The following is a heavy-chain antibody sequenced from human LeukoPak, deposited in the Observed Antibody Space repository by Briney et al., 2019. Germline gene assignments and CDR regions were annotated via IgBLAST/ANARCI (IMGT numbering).Heavy chain of an antibody. D-gene: IGHD2/OR15-2a*01. CDR3: TTFYHEYSPY. V-gene: IGHV3-15*01. Sequence: GGSLRLSCAASGLSFMNAWMIWVRQAPGKGLEWVGRIKSNADGGTPDYAAPTRGRFTISRDDSKNTLYLQMNSLKTEDTAVYYCTTFYHEYSPYWGRGTLVTVSS. J-gene: IGHJ4*02. CDR1: GLSFMNAW. CDR2: IKSNADGGTP.